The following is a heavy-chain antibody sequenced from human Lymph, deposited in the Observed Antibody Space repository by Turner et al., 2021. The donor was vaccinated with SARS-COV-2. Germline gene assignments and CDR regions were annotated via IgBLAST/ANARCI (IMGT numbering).Heavy chain of an antibody. D-gene: IGHD1-26*01. V-gene: IGHV3-7*01. CDR1: GFTLSYYW. Sequence: EVQLVESGGGLVQPGGSLRLSCAASGFTLSYYWMSWVRQAPGKGLEWVANIKQDGSEKYYVDSVKGRFTISRDNAKNSLFLQMNSLRAEDTAVYYCARMGSSSWYFDYWGQGTLVTVSS. CDR3: ARMGSSSWYFDY. J-gene: IGHJ4*02. CDR2: IKQDGSEK.